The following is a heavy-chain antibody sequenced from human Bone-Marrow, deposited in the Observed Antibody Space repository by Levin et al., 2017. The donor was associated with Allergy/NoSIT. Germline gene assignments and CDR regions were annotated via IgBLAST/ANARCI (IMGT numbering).Heavy chain of an antibody. CDR3: ARVPHYYDTSGFYSDNYYYYYGLDV. CDR1: EFTVSNNY. J-gene: IGHJ6*02. D-gene: IGHD3-22*01. CDR2: IYSGGGT. V-gene: IGHV3-66*01. Sequence: PGGSLRLSCAASEFTVSNNYMTWVRQPPGKGLEWVSLIYSGGGTYYSDSVRGRFTISRDSSKNTLYLQMNSLRVDDPAVYFCARVPHYYDTSGFYSDNYYYYYGLDVWGQGATVTVSS.